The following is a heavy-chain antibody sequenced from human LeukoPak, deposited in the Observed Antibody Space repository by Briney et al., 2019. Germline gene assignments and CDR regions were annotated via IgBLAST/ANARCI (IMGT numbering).Heavy chain of an antibody. CDR2: IYYSGST. J-gene: IGHJ4*02. D-gene: IGHD2-2*01. Sequence: SETLSLTCTVSGGSISSGDYYWSWIRQPPGKGLEWIGYIYYSGSTYYNPSLKSRVTISVDSSRNQFSLNLSSVTAADTAVYCCARVSWVPSAMIDFWGQGTLVTVSS. V-gene: IGHV4-30-4*01. CDR3: ARVSWVPSAMIDF. CDR1: GGSISSGDYY.